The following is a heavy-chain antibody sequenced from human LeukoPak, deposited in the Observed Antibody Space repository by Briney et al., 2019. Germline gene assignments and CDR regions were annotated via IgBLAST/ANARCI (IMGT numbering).Heavy chain of an antibody. Sequence: PGGSLRLSCAASGFTFSSYEMNWVRQAPGKGLEWVSYISSSGSIIYYADSVKGRFTISRDNAKNSLYLQMNSLRAEDTAVYYCARGYYYGSGSYLWGQGTLVTVSS. D-gene: IGHD3-10*01. CDR1: GFTFSSYE. CDR2: ISSSGSII. V-gene: IGHV3-48*03. J-gene: IGHJ4*02. CDR3: ARGYYYGSGSYL.